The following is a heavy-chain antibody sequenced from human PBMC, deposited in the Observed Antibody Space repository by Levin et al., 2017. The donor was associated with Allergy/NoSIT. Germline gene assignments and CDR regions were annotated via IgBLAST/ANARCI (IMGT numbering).Heavy chain of an antibody. D-gene: IGHD3-10*01. CDR2: IDWDDDK. Sequence: QTLSLTCTPSGFSLSTSGMSVGWIRQSPGKALEWLALIDWDDDKYYSTSLKTRLTISKDTSKNQVVLIMTNMDPVDTATYYCARMVRGVIPAFDIWGQGTTVTVSS. J-gene: IGHJ3*02. CDR3: ARMVRGVIPAFDI. V-gene: IGHV2-70*01. CDR1: GFSLSTSGMS.